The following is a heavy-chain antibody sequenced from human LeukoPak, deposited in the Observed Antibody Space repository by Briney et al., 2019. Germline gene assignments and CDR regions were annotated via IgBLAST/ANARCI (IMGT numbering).Heavy chain of an antibody. D-gene: IGHD6-19*01. V-gene: IGHV3-30*18. Sequence: GRSLRLSCAASGFIFSNFGMHWVRQAPGKGLEWVAVITYDGRNAYYAVAVKGRFTISRDNSKNMVNLQVNSLRAEDTAVYYCAKAAYSSGWYVSYWGQGTLVTVPS. CDR3: AKAAYSSGWYVSY. CDR2: ITYDGRNA. CDR1: GFIFSNFG. J-gene: IGHJ4*02.